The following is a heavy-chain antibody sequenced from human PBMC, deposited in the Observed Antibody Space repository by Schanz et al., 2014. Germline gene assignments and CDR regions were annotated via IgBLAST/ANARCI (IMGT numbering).Heavy chain of an antibody. Sequence: EVQLLESGGGLVQPGGSLRLSCAASGFTFSSYAMSWVRQAPGKGLEWVSAISGSGGDTYYADSVKGRFTISRDNSKNTLYLQMNSLSADDTAVYYCAKGQGAVINNWYFDLWGRGTLVTVSS. D-gene: IGHD2-21*01. J-gene: IGHJ2*01. CDR1: GFTFSSYA. CDR3: AKGQGAVINNWYFDL. CDR2: ISGSGGDT. V-gene: IGHV3-23*01.